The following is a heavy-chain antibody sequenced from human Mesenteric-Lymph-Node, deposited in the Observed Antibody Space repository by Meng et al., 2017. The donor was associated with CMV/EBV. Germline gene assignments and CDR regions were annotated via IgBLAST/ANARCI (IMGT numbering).Heavy chain of an antibody. CDR1: GFTFSSYT. J-gene: IGHJ4*02. CDR3: AKNEYCTTTSCLEVH. CDR2: ITGSGSSK. V-gene: IGHV3-23*01. D-gene: IGHD2-2*01. Sequence: SGFTFSSYTMSWVRQAPGKGLEWVSSITGSGSSKYYADSVKGRFTISRDNSMNALYLQLNTLKAEDTAIYYCAKNEYCTTTSCLEVHWGQGTLVTVSS.